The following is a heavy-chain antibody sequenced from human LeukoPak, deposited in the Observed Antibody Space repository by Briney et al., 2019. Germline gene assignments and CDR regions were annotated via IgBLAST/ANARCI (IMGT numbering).Heavy chain of an antibody. Sequence: GGSLRLSCAAFGFTFSNYGMSWVRQAPGKGLEWVSVISGSGGSTYYADSVKGRFTISRDNAKNTLYLQMNGLRADGTAVYYCVNPSSGSFDYWGQGTLLTVSS. V-gene: IGHV3-23*01. CDR3: VNPSSGSFDY. CDR1: GFTFSNYG. D-gene: IGHD6-19*01. CDR2: ISGSGGST. J-gene: IGHJ4*02.